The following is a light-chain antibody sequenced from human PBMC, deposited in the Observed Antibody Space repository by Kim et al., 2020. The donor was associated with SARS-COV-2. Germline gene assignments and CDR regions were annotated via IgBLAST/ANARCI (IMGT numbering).Light chain of an antibody. V-gene: IGKV3-15*01. J-gene: IGKJ4*01. CDR3: QQHNKWPLT. Sequence: EIVMTQSPATLSVSLGESATLSCRASESVKTFLAWYQQKPGQAPRLLIYGASTRATGIPARFSGTGSGTDFTVTISSLQSEDAAVYYCQQHNKWPLTFGGGTKVEI. CDR2: GAS. CDR1: ESVKTF.